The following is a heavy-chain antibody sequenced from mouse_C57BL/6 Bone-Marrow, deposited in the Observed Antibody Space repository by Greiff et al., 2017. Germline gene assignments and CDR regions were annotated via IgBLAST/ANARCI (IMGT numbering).Heavy chain of an antibody. CDR1: GYTFTDYN. J-gene: IGHJ2*01. V-gene: IGHV1-18*01. CDR2: INPNNGGT. D-gene: IGHD2-3*01. CDR3: AREDGYCDYCDC. Sequence: VQLQQSGPELVKPGASVKIPCKASGYTFTDYNMDWVKQSHGKSLEWIGDINPNNGGTNYNQKFKGKATLTVDKSSSTASMELRSLTSEDAAVYYCAREDGYCDYCDCWDQGNTLTVSS.